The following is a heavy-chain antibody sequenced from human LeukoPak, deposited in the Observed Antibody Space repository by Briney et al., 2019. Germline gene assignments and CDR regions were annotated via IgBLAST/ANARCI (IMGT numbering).Heavy chain of an antibody. CDR2: VSGSGGST. V-gene: IGHV3-23*01. D-gene: IGHD3-16*01. CDR3: AKDLWGTDYYFDY. CDR1: GFTFSSYA. J-gene: IGHJ4*02. Sequence: GGSLRLSCAASGFTFSSYAMSWVRQAPGKGLEWVSAVSGSGGSTYYADSVKGRFTISRDNSKNTLYLQMNSLRAEDTAVYYCAKDLWGTDYYFDYWGQGTLVTVSS.